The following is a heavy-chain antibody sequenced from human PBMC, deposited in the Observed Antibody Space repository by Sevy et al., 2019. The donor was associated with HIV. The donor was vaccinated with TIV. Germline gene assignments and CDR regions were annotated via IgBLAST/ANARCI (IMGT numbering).Heavy chain of an antibody. Sequence: GGSLRLSCAASGFTFTNYGMHWVRQAPGKGLEWVSGISNSGANTYYADSVRGRFTVSRDNSRNSVYLQLNSLRAEDTAIYYCAKEWTLLSDWYGEFDYWGQGTLVTVSS. D-gene: IGHD6-19*01. CDR2: ISNSGANT. CDR1: GFTFTNYG. CDR3: AKEWTLLSDWYGEFDY. J-gene: IGHJ4*02. V-gene: IGHV3-23*01.